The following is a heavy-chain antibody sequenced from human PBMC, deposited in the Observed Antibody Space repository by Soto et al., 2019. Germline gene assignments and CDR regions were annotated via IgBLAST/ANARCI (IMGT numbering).Heavy chain of an antibody. CDR3: ARLNAGRFDY. V-gene: IGHV4-59*01. CDR1: GGSISSYY. J-gene: IGHJ4*02. CDR2: IYYSGTT. Sequence: ASETLSLTCTVSGGSISSYYWSWIRQPPGKGLEWIGYIYYSGTTNYNPSLKSRVTTSVDTSKNQFSLKLSSVSAADTAVYYCARLNAGRFDYWGQGILVTVSS.